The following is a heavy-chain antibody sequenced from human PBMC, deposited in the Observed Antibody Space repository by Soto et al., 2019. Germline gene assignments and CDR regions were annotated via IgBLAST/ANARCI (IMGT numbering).Heavy chain of an antibody. CDR1: GFTFSFYA. CDR3: ARGGYCTNGVCARSFDL. CDR2: ISSNGVAT. D-gene: IGHD2-8*01. Sequence: EVQLVESGGGLVQPGGSLRLSCAASGFTFSFYAMHWVRQAPGKGLAYVSAISSNGVATYHASSVKGRFTISRDNSKNTLYLQLGSLRAEDMAVYYCARGGYCTNGVCARSFDLWRQGTLVTVSS. J-gene: IGHJ3*01. V-gene: IGHV3-64*01.